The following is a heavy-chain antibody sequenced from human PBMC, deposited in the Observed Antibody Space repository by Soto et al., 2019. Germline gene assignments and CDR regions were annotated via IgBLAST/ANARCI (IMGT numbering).Heavy chain of an antibody. J-gene: IGHJ4*02. CDR1: GFTFSSYW. Sequence: PGGSLRLSCAASGFTFSSYWMHWVRQAPGKGLVWVSRINSDGSSTSYADSVKGRFTISRDNAKNTLYLQMNSLRAEDTAVYYCARGPMTTGRPLDYWGQGTLDTVSS. CDR2: INSDGSST. V-gene: IGHV3-74*01. CDR3: ARGPMTTGRPLDY. D-gene: IGHD4-17*01.